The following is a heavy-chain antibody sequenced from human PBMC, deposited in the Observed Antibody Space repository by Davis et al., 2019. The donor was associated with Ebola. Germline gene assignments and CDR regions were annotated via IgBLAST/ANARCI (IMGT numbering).Heavy chain of an antibody. CDR1: GFTFGDYA. CDR2: IRGGDGNLHGTT. D-gene: IGHD2-21*01. CDR3: TRNRCYSGSCYYWFDP. Sequence: GESLKIPCAGSGFTFGDYALSWVRQIPGKGLEWIGFIRGGDGNLHGTTQYAAPVNDRFSISRDDSKSFAYLQMDSLRNEDTGIYYCTRNRCYSGSCYYWFDPWGQGTMVTVSS. J-gene: IGHJ5*02. V-gene: IGHV3-49*04.